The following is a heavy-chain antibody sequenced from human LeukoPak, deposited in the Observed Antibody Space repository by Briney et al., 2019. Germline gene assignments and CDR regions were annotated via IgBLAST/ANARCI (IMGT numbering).Heavy chain of an antibody. Sequence: SETLSLTCTVSGGSISSSSYYWGWIRQPPGKGLEWIGSSYYSGSTYYNPSLKSRVTISVDTSKNQFSLKLSSVTAADTAVYYCARDARYCSSTSCYTEAVWFDPWGQGTLVTVSS. CDR1: GGSISSSSYY. D-gene: IGHD2-2*02. CDR3: ARDARYCSSTSCYTEAVWFDP. J-gene: IGHJ5*02. V-gene: IGHV4-39*07. CDR2: SYYSGST.